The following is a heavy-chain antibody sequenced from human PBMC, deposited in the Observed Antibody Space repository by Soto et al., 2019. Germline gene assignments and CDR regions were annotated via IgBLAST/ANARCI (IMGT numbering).Heavy chain of an antibody. D-gene: IGHD6-19*01. CDR1: GYTFTNYH. CDR2: INPNGGST. CDR3: ALPKNTLGWYNF. J-gene: IGHJ4*02. Sequence: QVQVVQSGAEVKKPGASVKVSCKTSGYTFTNYHVHWVRQAPGQGLEWMGAINPNGGSTTYAQHLHGRVTMTSDSSTSTVYMEMGSLRSDDSAMYYCALPKNTLGWYNFWGQGTLVTVS. V-gene: IGHV1-46*01.